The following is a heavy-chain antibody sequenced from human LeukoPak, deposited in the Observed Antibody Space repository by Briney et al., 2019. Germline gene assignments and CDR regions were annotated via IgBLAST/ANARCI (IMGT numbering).Heavy chain of an antibody. J-gene: IGHJ6*02. V-gene: IGHV3-11*01. CDR1: GFTFSDYY. CDR2: ISSSGSTI. CDR3: AREGRMIVVPSTYYYYYGMDV. Sequence: GSLRLSCAASGFTFSDYYMSWIRQAPGKGLEWVSYISSSGSTIYYADSVKGRFTISRDNAKNSLYLQMNSLRAEDTAVYYCAREGRMIVVPSTYYYYYGMDVWGQGTTVTVSS. D-gene: IGHD3-22*01.